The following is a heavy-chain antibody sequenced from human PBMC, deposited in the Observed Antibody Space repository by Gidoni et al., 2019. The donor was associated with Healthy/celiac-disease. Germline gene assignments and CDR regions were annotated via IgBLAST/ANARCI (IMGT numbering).Heavy chain of an antibody. Sequence: EVQLLESGGGLVQPGGSLRLSCAASGFTFSSYAMSWVRQAPGKGLEGVSAISGRGGSTYYADSVKGRFTISRDNSKNTLYLQMNSLRAEDTAVYYCAKDLGDYGDYAPSPDAFDIWGQGTMVTVSS. CDR2: ISGRGGST. CDR1: GFTFSSYA. D-gene: IGHD4-17*01. J-gene: IGHJ3*02. V-gene: IGHV3-23*01. CDR3: AKDLGDYGDYAPSPDAFDI.